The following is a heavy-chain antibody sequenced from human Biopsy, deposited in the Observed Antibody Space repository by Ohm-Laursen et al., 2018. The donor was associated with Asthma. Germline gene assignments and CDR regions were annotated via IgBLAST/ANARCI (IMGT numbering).Heavy chain of an antibody. CDR1: GGTFNTYV. V-gene: IGHV1-69*13. CDR2: VNSVFGTT. D-gene: IGHD2-2*01. Sequence: SVKVSCKSLGGTFNTYVIGWVRQAPGQGLEWMGGVNSVFGTTTYPQKFQDRVTITADDSTSTVCMELSSLRSEDTAVYYCARKAGSCISRTCYSLDFWGQGTLVTVSS. CDR3: ARKAGSCISRTCYSLDF. J-gene: IGHJ4*02.